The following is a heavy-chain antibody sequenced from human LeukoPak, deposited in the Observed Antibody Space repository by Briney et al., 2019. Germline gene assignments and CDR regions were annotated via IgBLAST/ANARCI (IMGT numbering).Heavy chain of an antibody. CDR1: GFTFSNYG. J-gene: IGHJ6*02. D-gene: IGHD1-26*01. Sequence: GGSLRLSCAAFGFTFSNYGMHWVRQAPGKGLEWVAVISYDGSNKYYGDSMKGRFTISRDNTKNTLYVQMNSLRAEDTAVYYCAKDEWELRGYYYGMDVWGQGTTVTVSS. CDR3: AKDEWELRGYYYGMDV. V-gene: IGHV3-30*18. CDR2: ISYDGSNK.